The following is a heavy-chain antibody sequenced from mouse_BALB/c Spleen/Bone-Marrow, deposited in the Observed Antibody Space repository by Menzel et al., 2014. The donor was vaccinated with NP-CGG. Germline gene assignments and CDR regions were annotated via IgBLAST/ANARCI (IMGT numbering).Heavy chain of an antibody. V-gene: IGHV5-6-3*01. CDR3: ARGLDY. CDR2: INTNGGNT. J-gene: IGHJ2*01. CDR1: GFTFSSYG. Sequence: EVQVVESGGGLVQPGGSLKLSCAASGFTFSSYGMSWVRQTPDKRLELVATINTNGGNTYYPDIVKGRFTISRDNAKNTLYLQMSSLKSEDTAMYYCARGLDYWGQGTTLTVSS.